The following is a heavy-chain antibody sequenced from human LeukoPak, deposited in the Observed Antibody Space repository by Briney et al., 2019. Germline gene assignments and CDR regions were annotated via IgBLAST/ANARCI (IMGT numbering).Heavy chain of an antibody. CDR2: ISSNGGTT. V-gene: IGHV3-64D*09. CDR1: GFTFSSYA. J-gene: IGHJ4*02. CDR3: VKGGEWLLSYFDY. D-gene: IGHD3-3*01. Sequence: PGGSLRLSCSASGFTFSSYAMDWVRQAPGKGLGYVSGISSNGGTTYYADSVKARFTISRDNSKNTLYLQRSSLRAEDTAVYYCVKGGEWLLSYFDYWGQGTLVTVSS.